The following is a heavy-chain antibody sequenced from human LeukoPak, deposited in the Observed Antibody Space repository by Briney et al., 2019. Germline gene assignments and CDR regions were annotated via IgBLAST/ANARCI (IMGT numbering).Heavy chain of an antibody. CDR3: ATSAPFYDSSGYYFDY. V-gene: IGHV1-24*01. D-gene: IGHD3-22*01. J-gene: IGHJ4*02. CDR1: GYTLTELS. Sequence: ASVKVSCKVSGYTLTELSMHWVRQAPGKGLEWMGGFDPEDGETIYAQKFQGRATMTEDTSADTAYMELSSLRSEDTAVYYCATSAPFYDSSGYYFDYWGQGTLVTVSS. CDR2: FDPEDGET.